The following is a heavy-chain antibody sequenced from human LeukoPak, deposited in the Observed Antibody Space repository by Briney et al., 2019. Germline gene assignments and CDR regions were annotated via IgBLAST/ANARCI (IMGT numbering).Heavy chain of an antibody. CDR2: IIPIFGTA. CDR3: ARQSHCSSTSCYNWNFDY. V-gene: IGHV1-69*13. D-gene: IGHD2-2*02. J-gene: IGHJ4*02. CDR1: GYTFTSYY. Sequence: SVKVSCKASGYTFTSYYMHWVRQAPGQGLEWMGGIIPIFGTANYAQKFQGRVTITADESTSTAYMELSSLRSEDTAVYYCARQSHCSSTSCYNWNFDYWGQGTLVTVSS.